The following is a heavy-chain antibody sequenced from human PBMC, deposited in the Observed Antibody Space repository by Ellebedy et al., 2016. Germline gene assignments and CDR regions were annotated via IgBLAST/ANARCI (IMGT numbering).Heavy chain of an antibody. J-gene: IGHJ4*02. CDR1: GFTFSGYG. V-gene: IGHV3-23*01. CDR2: ISGSGGST. Sequence: GESLKISXAASGFTFSGYGMSWVRQAPGKGLEWVSGISGSGGSTYYADSVKGRFTISRDNAKNSLYLQMNSLRDENTAVYYCARDDFWSGYYEFDYWGQGTLVSVSS. D-gene: IGHD3-3*01. CDR3: ARDDFWSGYYEFDY.